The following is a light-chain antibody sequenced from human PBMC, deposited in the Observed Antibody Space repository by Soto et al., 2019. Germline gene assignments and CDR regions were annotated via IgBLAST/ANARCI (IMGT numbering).Light chain of an antibody. CDR2: WAS. CDR3: QQHYSTPLT. J-gene: IGKJ1*01. Sequence: DIVMTQSPDSLAVSLGARATINCKSSQSVLYSSNNQNYLAWYQQKPGQPPKLLIYWASIRESGVPDRFSGSGSGTDFTLTISSLQAEDVAVYYCQQHYSTPLTFGQGTKVEIK. V-gene: IGKV4-1*01. CDR1: QSVLYSSNNQNY.